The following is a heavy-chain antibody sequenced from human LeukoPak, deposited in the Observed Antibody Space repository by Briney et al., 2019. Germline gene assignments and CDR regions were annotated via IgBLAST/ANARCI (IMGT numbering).Heavy chain of an antibody. CDR2: ISSSSSYI. CDR3: ARGGLYYYDSSGY. Sequence: GSLRLSCAASGFTFSSYSMNWVRQAPGKGLEWVSSISSSSSYIYYADSVKGRFTISRDNAKNSLYLQMNSLRAEDTAVYYCARGGLYYYDSSGYWGQGTLVTVSS. V-gene: IGHV3-21*01. J-gene: IGHJ4*02. CDR1: GFTFSSYS. D-gene: IGHD3-22*01.